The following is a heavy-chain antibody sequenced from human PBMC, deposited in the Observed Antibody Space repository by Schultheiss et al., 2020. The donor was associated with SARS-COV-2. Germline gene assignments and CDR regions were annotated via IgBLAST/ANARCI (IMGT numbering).Heavy chain of an antibody. CDR2: IYYSGST. J-gene: IGHJ4*02. V-gene: IGHV4-38-2*01. D-gene: IGHD6-19*01. CDR1: GYSISSGYY. CDR3: ARGVPTPGSGWSTYYFDY. Sequence: SETLSLTCAVSGYSISSGYYWSWIRQPPGKGLEWIGYIYYSGSTNYNPSLKSRVTISVDTSKNQFSLKLSSVTAADTAVYYCARGVPTPGSGWSTYYFDYWGQGTLVTVSS.